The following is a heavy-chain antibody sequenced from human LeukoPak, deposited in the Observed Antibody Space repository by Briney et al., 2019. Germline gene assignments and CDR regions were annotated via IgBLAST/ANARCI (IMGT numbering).Heavy chain of an antibody. Sequence: GASVKVSCKASGYTFTSYGISWVRQAPGQGREWMGWISAYNGNTNYAQKFQGRVTITADESTSTAYMELSSLRSEDTAVYYCARGIAARWYFQHWGQGTLVTVSS. D-gene: IGHD6-6*01. CDR2: ISAYNGNT. V-gene: IGHV1-18*01. CDR1: GYTFTSYG. J-gene: IGHJ1*01. CDR3: ARGIAARWYFQH.